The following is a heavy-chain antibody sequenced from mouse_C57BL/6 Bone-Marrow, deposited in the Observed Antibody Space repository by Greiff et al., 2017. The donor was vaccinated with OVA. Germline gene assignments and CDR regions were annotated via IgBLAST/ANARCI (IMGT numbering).Heavy chain of an antibody. V-gene: IGHV5-4*01. Sequence: EVHLVESGGGLVKPGGSLKLSCAASGFTFSSYAMSWVRQTPEKRLEWVATISDGGSYTYYPDNVKGRFTISRDNAKNYRYLQMSHLKSEDTAMYYCARDGDGYYGFAYWGQGTLVTVSA. CDR3: ARDGDGYYGFAY. CDR1: GFTFSSYA. CDR2: ISDGGSYT. D-gene: IGHD2-3*01. J-gene: IGHJ3*01.